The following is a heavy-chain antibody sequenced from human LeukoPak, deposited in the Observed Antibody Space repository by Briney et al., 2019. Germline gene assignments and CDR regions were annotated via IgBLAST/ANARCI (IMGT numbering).Heavy chain of an antibody. CDR3: ATLRSDSSGWYYFDY. Sequence: GGSLRLSCAASGFTFRNYGMHWVRQAPGKGLEWVTLIWYDGSNKYYADSVKGRFTISRDNSKNMLYLQMNSLRTEDTAVYYCATLRSDSSGWYYFDYWGQGTLVTVSS. V-gene: IGHV3-30*02. CDR2: IWYDGSNK. CDR1: GFTFRNYG. J-gene: IGHJ4*02. D-gene: IGHD6-19*01.